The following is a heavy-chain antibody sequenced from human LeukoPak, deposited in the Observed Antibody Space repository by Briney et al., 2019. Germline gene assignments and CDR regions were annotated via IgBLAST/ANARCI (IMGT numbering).Heavy chain of an antibody. Sequence: SETLSLTRTVSGGSISSGGYYWSWIRQHPGKGLEWIGYIYHSGSTYYNPSLKSRVTISVDTSKNQFSLKLSSVTAADTAVYYCARIYMVRGPLVAFDIWGQGTMVTVSS. CDR2: IYHSGST. J-gene: IGHJ3*02. CDR1: GGSISSGGYY. D-gene: IGHD3-10*01. CDR3: ARIYMVRGPLVAFDI. V-gene: IGHV4-31*03.